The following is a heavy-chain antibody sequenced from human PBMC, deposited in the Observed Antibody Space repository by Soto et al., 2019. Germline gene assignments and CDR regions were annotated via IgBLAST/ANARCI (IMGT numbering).Heavy chain of an antibody. D-gene: IGHD2-2*01. CDR3: ARHYCSSTSCYPVYYYYYGMDV. V-gene: IGHV5-51*01. J-gene: IGHJ6*02. CDR1: GYSFTSYW. Sequence: GESLKISCKGSGYSFTSYWIGWVRQMPGKGLEWMGIIYPGDSDTRYSPSFQGQVTISADKSITTAYLQWSSLKPSDTAMYYCARHYCSSTSCYPVYYYYYGMDVWGQGTTVTVS. CDR2: IYPGDSDT.